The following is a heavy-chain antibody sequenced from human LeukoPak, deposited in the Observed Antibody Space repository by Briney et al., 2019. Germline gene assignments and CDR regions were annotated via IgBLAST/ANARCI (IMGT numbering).Heavy chain of an antibody. CDR1: GGSFSGYY. Sequence: SETLSLTCAVYGGSFSGYYWSWIRQPPGKGLEWIGEINHSGSTNYNPSLKSRVTISVDTSKNQFSLKLSSVTAADTAVYYCASHDSSSWYGLGAFDIWGQGTMVTDSS. CDR3: ASHDSSSWYGLGAFDI. J-gene: IGHJ3*02. V-gene: IGHV4-34*01. D-gene: IGHD6-13*01. CDR2: INHSGST.